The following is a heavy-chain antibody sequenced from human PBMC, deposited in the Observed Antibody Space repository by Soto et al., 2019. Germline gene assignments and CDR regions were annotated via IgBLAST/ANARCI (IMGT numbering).Heavy chain of an antibody. CDR2: IKQDGSEK. CDR1: GFTFSSYW. J-gene: IGHJ6*02. Sequence: VQLVESGGGLVQPGGSLRLSCAASGFTFSSYWMSWVRQAPGKGLEWVANIKQDGSEKYYVDSVKGRFTISRDNAKNSLYLQMNSLRAEDTAVYYCASLPATVDYYYGMDVWGQGTTVTVSS. D-gene: IGHD2-2*01. CDR3: ASLPATVDYYYGMDV. V-gene: IGHV3-7*05.